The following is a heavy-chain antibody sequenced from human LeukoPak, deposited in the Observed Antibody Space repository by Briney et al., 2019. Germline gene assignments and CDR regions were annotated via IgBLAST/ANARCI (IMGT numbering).Heavy chain of an antibody. CDR3: ASMIARYGYYYGMDV. CDR2: ISSSSSTI. CDR1: GFTFSDYY. V-gene: IGHV3-11*04. Sequence: GGSLRLSCAASGFTFSDYYMSWIRQAPGKGLEWVSYISSSSSTIYYADSVKGRFTISRDNAKNSLYLQMNSLRDEDTAVYYCASMIARYGYYYGMDVWGQGTTVTVSS. D-gene: IGHD3-22*01. J-gene: IGHJ6*02.